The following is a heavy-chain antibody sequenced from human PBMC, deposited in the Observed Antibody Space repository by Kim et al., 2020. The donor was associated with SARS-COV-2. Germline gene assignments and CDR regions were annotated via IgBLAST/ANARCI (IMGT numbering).Heavy chain of an antibody. D-gene: IGHD3-9*01. CDR2: ISSSGSTI. Sequence: GGSLRLSCAASGFTFSDYYMSWIRQAPGKGLEWVSYISSSGSTIYYADSVKGRFTISRDNAKNSLYLQMNSLRAEDTAVYYCAREDKGLDTYYDILTGYYVDYWGQGTLVTVSS. J-gene: IGHJ4*02. CDR1: GFTFSDYY. CDR3: AREDKGLDTYYDILTGYYVDY. V-gene: IGHV3-11*04.